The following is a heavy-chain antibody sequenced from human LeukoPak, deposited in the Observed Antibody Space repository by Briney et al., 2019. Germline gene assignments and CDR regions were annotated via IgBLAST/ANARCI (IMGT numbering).Heavy chain of an antibody. CDR2: ISGSGGST. V-gene: IGHV3-23*01. Sequence: GGSLRLSCAASGFTFSSYAMSWVRQAPGKGLEWVSAISGSGGSTYYADSVKGRFTISRDNSKNTLYLQMNSLRAEDTAVYYCAKDRGDYYGSGSYYTYFDYWGQGTLVTASS. J-gene: IGHJ4*02. CDR1: GFTFSSYA. CDR3: AKDRGDYYGSGSYYTYFDY. D-gene: IGHD3-10*01.